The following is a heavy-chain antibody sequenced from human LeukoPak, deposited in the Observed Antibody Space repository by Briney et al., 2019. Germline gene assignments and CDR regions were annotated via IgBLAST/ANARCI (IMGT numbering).Heavy chain of an antibody. J-gene: IGHJ4*02. CDR2: ISGGSYTK. CDR3: ARDIYREWGHDY. CDR1: GFSFSTYS. V-gene: IGHV3-48*01. Sequence: SGGSLRLSCAASGFSFSTYSMNWVRQAPGKGLEWVSYISGGSYTKYYADSVKGRFTISRDNAKNSLFLQMNSLRAEDTAVYYCARDIYREWGHDYWGRGTLVTVSS. D-gene: IGHD1-26*01.